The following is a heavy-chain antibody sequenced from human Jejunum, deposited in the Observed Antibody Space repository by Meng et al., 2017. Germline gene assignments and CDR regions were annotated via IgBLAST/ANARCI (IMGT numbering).Heavy chain of an antibody. CDR3: ATDKTFMTTLVD. D-gene: IGHD2/OR15-2a*01. V-gene: IGHV3-23*01. Sequence: GRSLRLSCAASGLTLRNYAMSWFRQAPGKGLEWASTVISSGDNTYYADSVKGRFTIFRDNPKNSLFLKMNSLRAEDTDVYDCATDKTFMTTLVDWGQGTLVTGSS. CDR1: GLTLRNYA. J-gene: IGHJ4*02. CDR2: VISSGDNT.